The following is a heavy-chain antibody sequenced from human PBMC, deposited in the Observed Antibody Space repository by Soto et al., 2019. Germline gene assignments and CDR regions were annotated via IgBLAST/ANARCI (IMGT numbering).Heavy chain of an antibody. CDR2: IIPILGIA. V-gene: IGHV1-69*02. Sequence: GASVKVSCKTSGGTYSSYTISWVRQAPGQGLEWMGRIIPILGIANYAQKFQGRVTITADKSTSTAYMELSSLRSEDTAVYYCARVRYYYGSGSYPIQGMDVWGQGTTVTVSS. CDR3: ARVRYYYGSGSYPIQGMDV. J-gene: IGHJ6*02. D-gene: IGHD3-10*01. CDR1: GGTYSSYT.